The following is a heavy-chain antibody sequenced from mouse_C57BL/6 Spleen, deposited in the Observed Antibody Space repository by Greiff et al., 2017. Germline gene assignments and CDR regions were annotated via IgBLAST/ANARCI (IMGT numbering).Heavy chain of an antibody. V-gene: IGHV5-16*01. J-gene: IGHJ2*01. Sequence: EVMLVESEGGLVQPGSSMKLSCTASGFTFSDYYMAWVRPVPEKGLEWVANINYDGSSTYYLDSLKSRFIISRDNAKNILYLQMSSLKSEDTATYYCARYLTGFDYWGQGTTLTVSS. CDR2: INYDGSST. CDR3: ARYLTGFDY. CDR1: GFTFSDYY. D-gene: IGHD4-1*01.